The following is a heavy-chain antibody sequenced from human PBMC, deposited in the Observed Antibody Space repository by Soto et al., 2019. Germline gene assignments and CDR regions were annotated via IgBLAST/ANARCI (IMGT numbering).Heavy chain of an antibody. D-gene: IGHD3-3*01. CDR1: GGTFSSYA. CDR2: IIPIFGTA. Sequence: QVQLVQSGAEVKKPGSSVKVSCKASGGTFSSYAISWVRQAPGQGLEWMGGIIPIFGTANYAQKFQGRVTITADESTSTAYMELSSLRSEDTAVYYCARTPSITIFGGIAGATAYYYYYYGMDVWGQGTTVTVSS. CDR3: ARTPSITIFGGIAGATAYYYYYYGMDV. V-gene: IGHV1-69*12. J-gene: IGHJ6*02.